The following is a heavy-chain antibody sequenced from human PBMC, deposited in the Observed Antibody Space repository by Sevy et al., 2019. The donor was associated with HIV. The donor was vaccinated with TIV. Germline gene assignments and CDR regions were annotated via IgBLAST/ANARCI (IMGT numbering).Heavy chain of an antibody. CDR1: GYTLTKLD. Sequence: ASVKVSCKVSGYTLTKLDMHWVRQAPGKGLEWMGGFDPEDGDTFYAQKFQGRVTMTEDTSTDTAYMGLGSLRSEDTAVYYCTTMEYYHNIIGSSSGDYWGQGTLVTVSS. V-gene: IGHV1-24*01. CDR3: TTMEYYHNIIGSSSGDY. D-gene: IGHD3-22*01. CDR2: FDPEDGDT. J-gene: IGHJ4*02.